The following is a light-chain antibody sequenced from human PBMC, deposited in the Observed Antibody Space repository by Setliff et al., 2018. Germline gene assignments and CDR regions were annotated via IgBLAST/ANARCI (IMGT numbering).Light chain of an antibody. CDR2: GNT. CDR1: SSNIGAGYD. J-gene: IGLJ1*01. V-gene: IGLV1-40*01. CDR3: QSYDRSLSAYV. Sequence: QSALAQPPSVSGAPGQRVTISCTGSSSNIGAGYDAHWYQQLPGTAPKLLMFGNTSRPSGVPDRFSGSKSGTSASLAITGLQAEDEADYFCQSYDRSLSAYVFGIGTKVTVL.